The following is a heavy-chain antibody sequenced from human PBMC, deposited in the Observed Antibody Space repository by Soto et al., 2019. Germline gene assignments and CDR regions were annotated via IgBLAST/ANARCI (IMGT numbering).Heavy chain of an antibody. CDR2: ISYDGSNK. CDR3: AKASSGYGLDY. J-gene: IGHJ4*02. D-gene: IGHD3-22*01. CDR1: GFTFSSYG. Sequence: ESGGGVVQPGRSLRLSCAASGFTFSSYGMHWVRQAPGKGLEWVAVISYDGSNKYYADSVKGRFTISRDNSKNTLYLQMNSLRAEDTAVYYCAKASSGYGLDYWGQGTLVTVSS. V-gene: IGHV3-30*18.